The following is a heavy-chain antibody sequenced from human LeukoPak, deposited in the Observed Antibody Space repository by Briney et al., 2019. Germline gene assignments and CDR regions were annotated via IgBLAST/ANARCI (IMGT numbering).Heavy chain of an antibody. CDR2: ILDDGSNK. V-gene: IGHV3-30-3*01. J-gene: IGHJ4*02. Sequence: PGGSLRLSCAASGFTFSTYAMHWVRQAPGKGLEWVTVILDDGSNKYYVDSVKGRFTVSRDNSKNTLYLQMNSLRAEDTAVYYCLGTVTLGYWGQGTLVTVSS. CDR3: LGTVTLGY. D-gene: IGHD4-11*01. CDR1: GFTFSTYA.